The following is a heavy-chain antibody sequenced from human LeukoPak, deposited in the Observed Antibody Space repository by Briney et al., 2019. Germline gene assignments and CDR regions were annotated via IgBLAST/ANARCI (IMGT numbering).Heavy chain of an antibody. D-gene: IGHD4-17*01. J-gene: IGHJ2*01. CDR1: GFTFSSYW. CDR3: ASHVSVTTTRNYWYFGL. CDR2: IKQDGSEK. V-gene: IGHV3-7*01. Sequence: PGGSLRLSCAASGFTFSSYWMSWVRQAPGKGLEWVANIKQDGSEKYYVDSVKGRFTISRDNAKNSLYLQMNSLRAEDTAVYYCASHVSVTTTRNYWYFGLWGRGTLVTVSS.